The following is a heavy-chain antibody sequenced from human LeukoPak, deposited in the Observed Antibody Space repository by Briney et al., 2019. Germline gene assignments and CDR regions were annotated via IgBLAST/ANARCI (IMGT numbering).Heavy chain of an antibody. J-gene: IGHJ4*02. CDR2: IYYSGST. CDR3: VRRQTYFDY. V-gene: IGHV4-59*08. CDR1: NGSISPYF. Sequence: SETLSLTCTVSNGSISPYFWSWIRQPPGKGLEWIGYIYYSGSTKYNPSLKSRVTISLDTSKKQFSLKLSSVTAADTALYYCVRRQTYFDYWGQGTLVTVSS.